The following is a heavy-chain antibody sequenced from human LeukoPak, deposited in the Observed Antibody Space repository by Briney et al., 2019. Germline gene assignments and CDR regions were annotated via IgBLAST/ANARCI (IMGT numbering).Heavy chain of an antibody. CDR2: IIPIFGTA. CDR3: ARDQGIVGAMAFDY. CDR1: GYTFTSYD. J-gene: IGHJ4*02. Sequence: ASVKVSCKASGYTFTSYDINWVRQATGQGLEWMGGIIPIFGTANYAQKFQGRVTITADESTSTAYMELSSLRSEDTAVYYCARDQGIVGAMAFDYWGQGTLVTVSS. D-gene: IGHD1-26*01. V-gene: IGHV1-69*13.